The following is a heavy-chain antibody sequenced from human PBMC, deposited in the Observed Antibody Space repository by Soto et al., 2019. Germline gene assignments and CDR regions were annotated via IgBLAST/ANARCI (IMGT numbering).Heavy chain of an antibody. CDR2: ISGSGGST. D-gene: IGHD3-10*01. CDR1: GLTFRNYA. CDR3: AKAVYGSGSYAVGGMDV. V-gene: IGHV3-23*01. Sequence: GGSLGLSCAASGLTFRNYAMSWVRQAPGKGLEWVAAISGSGGSTYYADSVKGRFTIHRDNSKNTLYLQMNSLRAEDTAVYYCAKAVYGSGSYAVGGMDVWRQGTTVTVSS. J-gene: IGHJ6*02.